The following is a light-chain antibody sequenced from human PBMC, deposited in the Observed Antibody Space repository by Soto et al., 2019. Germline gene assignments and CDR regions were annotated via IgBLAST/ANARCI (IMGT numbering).Light chain of an antibody. J-gene: IGLJ1*01. Sequence: QSVLTQPASVSGSPGQSITISCTGTSSDVGGYKHVSWYQHRPGKAPKLMIYEVSNRPSGVSNRFSGSKSGYTASLTISGLQAEDEADYYCNSQRSSGTRVFGTGTKLTVL. CDR1: SSDVGGYKH. V-gene: IGLV2-14*01. CDR2: EVS. CDR3: NSQRSSGTRV.